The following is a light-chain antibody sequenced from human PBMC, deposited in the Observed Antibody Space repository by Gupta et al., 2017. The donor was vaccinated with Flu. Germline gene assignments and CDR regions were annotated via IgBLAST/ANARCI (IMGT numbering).Light chain of an antibody. CDR2: KAS. CDR1: QSISSW. Sequence: DIQMTQSPSTLSASVGDRVTITCRASQSISSWLAWYQQKPGKAPKLLIYKASSLESGVPSRFSGSGSGTEFTLTSSRLQPDDFATYYCQQDSSDPYTFGQGTKLEIK. J-gene: IGKJ2*01. CDR3: QQDSSDPYT. V-gene: IGKV1-5*03.